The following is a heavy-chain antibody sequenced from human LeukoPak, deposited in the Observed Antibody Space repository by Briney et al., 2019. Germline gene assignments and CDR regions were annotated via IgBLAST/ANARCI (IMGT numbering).Heavy chain of an antibody. D-gene: IGHD6-6*01. CDR2: VHHSGST. CDR3: ARQIAALGWVNWFDP. Sequence: SETLSLTCTVSGDSISSHDWSWLRQSPDKRLEWIGYVHHSGSTNYNPSLKSRVTISVDTPKNQFSLKLTSVTAADTAVYYCARQIAALGWVNWFDPWGQGTLVTVSS. CDR1: GDSISSHD. V-gene: IGHV4-59*11. J-gene: IGHJ5*02.